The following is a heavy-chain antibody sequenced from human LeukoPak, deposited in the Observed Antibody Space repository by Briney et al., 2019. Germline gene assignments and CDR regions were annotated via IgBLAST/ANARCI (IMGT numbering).Heavy chain of an antibody. Sequence: GASVKVSCKASGYTFTGYYMHWVRQAPGQGLEWMGWINPNSGGTNYAQKFQGRVTMTRDTSISTSYMELSRLRSDDTAVYYCARDYRDPMEYSSSFYMDVWGKGTTVTVSS. V-gene: IGHV1-2*02. D-gene: IGHD6-6*01. CDR3: ARDYRDPMEYSSSFYMDV. CDR2: INPNSGGT. J-gene: IGHJ6*03. CDR1: GYTFTGYY.